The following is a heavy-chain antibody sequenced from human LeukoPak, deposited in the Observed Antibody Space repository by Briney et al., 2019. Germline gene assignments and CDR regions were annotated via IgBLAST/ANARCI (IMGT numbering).Heavy chain of an antibody. CDR2: TYWDDDK. D-gene: IGHD3-22*01. Sequence: SGPPLAKPTQTLTLPCTFSGFSLSTSGVGVGWIRQPPGKPLEWLALTYWDDDKRYSPSLKSRLTITKDTSKNQVVLTMTNMDPVDTATYYCARRRRYYDSSGYQYYYFDYWGQGTLVTVSS. V-gene: IGHV2-5*02. CDR3: ARRRRYYDSSGYQYYYFDY. CDR1: GFSLSTSGVG. J-gene: IGHJ4*02.